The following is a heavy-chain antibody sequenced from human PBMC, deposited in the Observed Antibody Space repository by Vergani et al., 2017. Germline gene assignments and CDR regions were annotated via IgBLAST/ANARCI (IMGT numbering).Heavy chain of an antibody. CDR2: IYVSGIT. Sequence: QVQLQESGPGLVKPSQTLSLTCTVSGASINNDFYYWHWIRQPAGKGLEWIGRIYVSGITDYNSSLQRRVSMSVDTSKNQFSLTLTSVTAADTAVYYCASDNKQLRPRAFDLWVQGTMVTVSS. CDR3: ASDNKQLRPRAFDL. J-gene: IGHJ3*01. D-gene: IGHD4-23*01. CDR1: GASINNDFYY. V-gene: IGHV4-61*02.